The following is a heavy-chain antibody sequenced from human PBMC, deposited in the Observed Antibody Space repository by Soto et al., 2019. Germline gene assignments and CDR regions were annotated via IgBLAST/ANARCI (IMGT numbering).Heavy chain of an antibody. CDR3: ARGPRAPPPHDYGMDV. J-gene: IGHJ6*02. V-gene: IGHV3-23*01. CDR2: ISGGGGTT. CDR1: GFAFSSHV. Sequence: GGSLRLSCAASGFAFSSHVMNWVRQAPGKGLEWVAAISGGGGTTYYGDSVEGRFTMSRDNSKNTLYLQMNSLRADDTAVYYCARGPRAPPPHDYGMDVWGQGTTVTVSS.